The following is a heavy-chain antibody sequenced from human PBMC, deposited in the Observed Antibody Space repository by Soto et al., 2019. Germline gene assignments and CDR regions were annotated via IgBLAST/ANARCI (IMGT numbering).Heavy chain of an antibody. CDR3: TGCGSGNDFGAA. CDR2: SKNKADSYTT. D-gene: IGHD3-10*01. Sequence: EVQLVESGGGLVQPGGSLRLSCAASGFTFSDHYMDWVRQAPGKGLEWVGRSKNKADSYTTEYAASVNGRFTISRDGSMTSLFLQMNSLKSEDTAVYYWTGCGSGNDFGAAWGQGILVTVSS. CDR1: GFTFSDHY. V-gene: IGHV3-72*01. J-gene: IGHJ4*02.